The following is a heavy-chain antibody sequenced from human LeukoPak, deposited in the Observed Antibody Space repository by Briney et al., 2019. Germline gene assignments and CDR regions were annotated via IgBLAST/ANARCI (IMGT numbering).Heavy chain of an antibody. V-gene: IGHV3-7*03. Sequence: GGSLRLSCAASGFTFSSYWMSWVRQAPGKGLEWVANIKQDGGETFYVDSVKGRFTISRDNSKNTLYLQMNSLRAEDTAVYYCAKYIVVVATNFDYWGQGTLVTVSS. CDR3: AKYIVVVATNFDY. CDR1: GFTFSSYW. J-gene: IGHJ4*02. CDR2: IKQDGGET. D-gene: IGHD2-15*01.